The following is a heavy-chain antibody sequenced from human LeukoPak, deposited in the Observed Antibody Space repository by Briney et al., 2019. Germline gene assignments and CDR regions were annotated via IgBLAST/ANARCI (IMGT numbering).Heavy chain of an antibody. J-gene: IGHJ5*02. CDR3: ARDPYTSSSWYRGRANNWFDP. CDR1: GYTFTAYP. Sequence: ASVKVSCTASGYTFTAYPMNWVRQAPGQGLEWMGWINTNTGNPTYAQGFTGRFVFSLDTSVSTAYLQISSLKADDTAVYYCARDPYTSSSWYRGRANNWFDPWGQGTLVTVSS. CDR2: INTNTGNP. D-gene: IGHD6-13*01. V-gene: IGHV7-4-1*02.